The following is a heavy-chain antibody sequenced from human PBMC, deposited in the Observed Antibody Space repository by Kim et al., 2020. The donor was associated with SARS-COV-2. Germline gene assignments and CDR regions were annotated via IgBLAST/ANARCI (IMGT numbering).Heavy chain of an antibody. J-gene: IGHJ6*02. CDR1: GYSFTSYW. CDR3: ARPPKAYDFWSGHNILGFGGMDV. CDR2: IYPGDSDT. V-gene: IGHV5-51*01. Sequence: GESLKISCKGSGYSFTSYWIGWVRQMPGKGLEWMGIIYPGDSDTRYSPSFQGQVTISADKSISTAYLQWSSLKASDTAMYYCARPPKAYDFWSGHNILGFGGMDVWGQGTTVTVSS. D-gene: IGHD3-3*01.